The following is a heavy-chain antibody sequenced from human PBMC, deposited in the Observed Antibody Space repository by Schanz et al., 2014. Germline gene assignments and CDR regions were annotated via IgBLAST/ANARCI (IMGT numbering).Heavy chain of an antibody. Sequence: EVQLVESGGGLVKPGGSLRLSCAASGFTFSTYYMNWVRQAPGKGLEWVSSISSSSSYISYADSVKGRFTISRDNAKNSLYLQMNSLRAEDTAVHYCARPSDSSWYMDVWGKGTTVDVSS. V-gene: IGHV3-21*02. D-gene: IGHD2-21*02. CDR2: ISSSSSYI. CDR3: ARPSDSSWYMDV. CDR1: GFTFSTYY. J-gene: IGHJ6*03.